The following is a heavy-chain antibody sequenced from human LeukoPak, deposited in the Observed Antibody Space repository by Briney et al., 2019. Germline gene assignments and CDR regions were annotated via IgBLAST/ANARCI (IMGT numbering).Heavy chain of an antibody. CDR1: GGTSSSYA. D-gene: IGHD2/OR15-2a*01. V-gene: IGHV1-69*05. Sequence: GASVKVSCKASGGTSSSYAISWVRQAPGQGREWMGRIIPIFVTAKYAQKFQGRVTLTTDESTTTAYLELSSLRSEDTDVYYCASTYGGGYYSYYMDVWGKGTTVTVSS. CDR3: ASTYGGGYYSYYMDV. J-gene: IGHJ6*03. CDR2: IIPIFVTA.